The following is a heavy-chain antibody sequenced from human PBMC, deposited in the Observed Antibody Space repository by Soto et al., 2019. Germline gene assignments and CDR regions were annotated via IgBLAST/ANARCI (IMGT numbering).Heavy chain of an antibody. CDR2: IWYDGSNK. CDR1: GFTFSSYG. CDR3: AKDHHTGRVYCECWSRYGDFDY. D-gene: IGHD3-3*01. Sequence: GGSLRLSCAASGFTFSSYGMHWVRQAPGKGLEWVAVIWYDGSNKYYADSVKGRFTISRDNSKNTLYLQMNSLRAEDTAVYYCAKDHHTGRVYCECWSRYGDFDYWGQGTQVTVSS. J-gene: IGHJ4*02. V-gene: IGHV3-33*06.